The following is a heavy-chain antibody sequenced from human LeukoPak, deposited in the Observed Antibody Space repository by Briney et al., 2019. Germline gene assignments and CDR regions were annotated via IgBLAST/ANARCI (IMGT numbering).Heavy chain of an antibody. V-gene: IGHV3-53*01. J-gene: IGHJ4*02. Sequence: GRSLRLSCAASGFTVSSNYMSWVRPAPGKGLEWVSVIYSGGSTYYADSVKGRFTISRDNSKNTLYLQMNSLRAEDTAVYYCARWAPGATHFDFWGQGTLVTVSS. CDR1: GFTVSSNY. CDR2: IYSGGST. D-gene: IGHD1-26*01. CDR3: ARWAPGATHFDF.